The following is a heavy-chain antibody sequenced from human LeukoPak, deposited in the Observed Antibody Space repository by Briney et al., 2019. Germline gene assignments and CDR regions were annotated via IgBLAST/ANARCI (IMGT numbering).Heavy chain of an antibody. CDR1: GFTFSSYA. D-gene: IGHD2-2*01. V-gene: IGHV3-30-3*01. CDR2: ISYDGSNK. CDR3: ASSPSADCSTTTNCYGWDR. Sequence: GSLRLSFAASGFTFSSYALHWVRQAPGKGLEWVAVISYDGSNKYYADSVKGQFTISRDNSRNTVYLQMNSLRAEDTAVYYCASSPSADCSTTTNCYGWDRWGQGTLVTVSS. J-gene: IGHJ5*02.